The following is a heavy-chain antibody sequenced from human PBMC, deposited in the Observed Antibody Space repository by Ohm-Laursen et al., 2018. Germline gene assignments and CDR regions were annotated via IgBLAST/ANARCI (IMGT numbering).Heavy chain of an antibody. CDR2: INPNSGDT. D-gene: IGHD2-15*01. CDR3: ARPYCSGGNCLYYFDY. Sequence: ASVKVSCKASGYTFTGYYVHWVRQAPGQGLEWMGWINPNSGDTNYAQKFQGRVTMTRDTSISTAYVELSRLRSDDTAVYYCARPYCSGGNCLYYFDYRGQGILVTVSS. V-gene: IGHV1-2*02. CDR1: GYTFTGYY. J-gene: IGHJ4*02.